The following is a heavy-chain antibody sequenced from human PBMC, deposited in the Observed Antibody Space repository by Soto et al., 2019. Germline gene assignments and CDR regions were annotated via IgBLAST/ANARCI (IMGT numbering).Heavy chain of an antibody. J-gene: IGHJ4*02. CDR3: ARDDEGGSYCDLDY. CDR1: GFTFSNYI. V-gene: IGHV3-30-3*01. Sequence: QVQLVESGGGVVQPGRSLRLSCAASGFTFSNYIMHWVRQAPGKGLEWVAIILHDGNNKYYADSVKGRFTISRDNSKNTLYLQMNSLRTEATAIYYCARDDEGGSYCDLDYWGQGTLVTVSS. CDR2: ILHDGNNK. D-gene: IGHD3-10*01.